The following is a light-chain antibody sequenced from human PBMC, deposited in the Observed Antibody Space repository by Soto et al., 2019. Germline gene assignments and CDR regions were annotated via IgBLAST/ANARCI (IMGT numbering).Light chain of an antibody. V-gene: IGKV1-5*03. CDR3: QQRCNWPPGLT. CDR1: QTISSW. J-gene: IGKJ4*01. CDR2: KAS. Sequence: IQMTQSPSSLSASVGDRVTISCRASQTISSWLAWYQQKPGKAPKLLIYKASTLKSGVPSRFSGSGSGTEFTLTISSLQPDDFAVYYCQQRCNWPPGLTFGGGTKVDIK.